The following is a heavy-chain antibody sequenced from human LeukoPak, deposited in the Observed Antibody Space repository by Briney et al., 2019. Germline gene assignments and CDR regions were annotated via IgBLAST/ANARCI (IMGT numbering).Heavy chain of an antibody. CDR3: ATGFRYSYGFPPFDY. Sequence: ASVKVSCKASGYTFTSYAMHWVRQAPGQRLEWMGWINAGNGNTKYSQKFQGRVTITRDTSASTAYMELSSLRSEDTAVYYCATGFRYSYGFPPFDYWGQGTLVTVSS. CDR1: GYTFTSYA. V-gene: IGHV1-3*01. CDR2: INAGNGNT. J-gene: IGHJ4*02. D-gene: IGHD5-18*01.